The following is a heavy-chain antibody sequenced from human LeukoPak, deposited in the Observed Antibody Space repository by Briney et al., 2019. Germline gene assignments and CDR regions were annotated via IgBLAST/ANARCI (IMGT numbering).Heavy chain of an antibody. J-gene: IGHJ4*02. CDR2: IYSGGAI. CDR3: ARRPGN. V-gene: IGHV3-53*01. CDR1: GRRIIKY. Sequence: PGGSLRLSCVDLGGRRIIKYMSWVRQAPGKGLEWVSLIYSGGAIRYADSVKGRFTISRDSSKNTLFLQMNDLTVEDTARYYCARRPGNWGQGILVTVSS. D-gene: IGHD1-14*01.